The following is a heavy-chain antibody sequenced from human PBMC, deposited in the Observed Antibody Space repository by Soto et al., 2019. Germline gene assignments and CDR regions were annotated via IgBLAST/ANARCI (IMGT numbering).Heavy chain of an antibody. CDR3: ARDRLRGYDSSGFYS. CDR2: INPNSGHR. CDR1: GYSFRSYG. D-gene: IGHD3-22*01. V-gene: IGHV1-18*01. Sequence: QFQLVQSGGELRRPGASVKVSCEAFGYSFRSYGINWVRQAPGQGLEWMGWINPNSGHRNYAPKFEDRLTMTTSTSANTVSLELKNLKSDDTAIYYCARDRLRGYDSSGFYSWGQGTLVSVSS. J-gene: IGHJ5*02.